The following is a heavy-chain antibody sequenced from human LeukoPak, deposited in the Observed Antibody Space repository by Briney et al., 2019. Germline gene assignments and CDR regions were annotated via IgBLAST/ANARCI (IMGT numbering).Heavy chain of an antibody. Sequence: GGSLRLSCAASGFTFSSYAMHWVRQAPGKGLEWVALISYDGSNKYYADSVKGRFTISRDNSKNTLYLQRNSLRAEDTALYYCARDGFNYYDSSGYSPGDYWGQGTLVTVSS. V-gene: IGHV3-30-3*01. CDR3: ARDGFNYYDSSGYSPGDY. J-gene: IGHJ4*02. CDR1: GFTFSSYA. D-gene: IGHD3-22*01. CDR2: ISYDGSNK.